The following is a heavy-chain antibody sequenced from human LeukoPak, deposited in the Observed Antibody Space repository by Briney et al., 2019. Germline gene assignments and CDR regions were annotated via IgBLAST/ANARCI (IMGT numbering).Heavy chain of an antibody. Sequence: GGSLRLSCTASGFNFGDYAMSWVRQAPGKGLEWVGFIRSKAYGGTTEYAASVKGRFTISRDDSKSIAYLQMKSLKTEDTGVYYCTRDSRSGYSSRGGDYWGQGTLVTVSS. CDR2: IRSKAYGGTT. CDR1: GFNFGDYA. J-gene: IGHJ4*02. CDR3: TRDSRSGYSSRGGDY. D-gene: IGHD6-13*01. V-gene: IGHV3-49*04.